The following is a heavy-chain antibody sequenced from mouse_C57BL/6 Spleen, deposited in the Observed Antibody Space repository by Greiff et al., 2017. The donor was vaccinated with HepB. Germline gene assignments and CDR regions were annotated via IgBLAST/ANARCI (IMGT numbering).Heavy chain of an antibody. J-gene: IGHJ3*01. CDR3: AREGPSYGSRGWFAY. Sequence: EVKLEESGPGLVKPSQSLSLTCSVTGYSITSGYYWNWIRQFPGNKLEWMGYISYDGSNNYNPSLKNRISITRDTSKNQFFLKLNSVTTEDTATYYCAREGPSYGSRGWFAYWGQGTLVTVSA. CDR2: ISYDGSN. CDR1: GYSITSGYY. D-gene: IGHD1-1*01. V-gene: IGHV3-6*01.